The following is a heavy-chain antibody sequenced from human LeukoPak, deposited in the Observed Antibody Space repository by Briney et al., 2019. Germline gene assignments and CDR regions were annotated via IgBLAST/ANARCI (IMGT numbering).Heavy chain of an antibody. CDR3: ARVPSYGDYEFYFGY. CDR2: IWYDGSNK. D-gene: IGHD4-17*01. Sequence: PGRSLRLSCAASGFTFSSYGMHWVRQAPGKGLEWVAVIWYDGSNKYYADSVKGRFTISRDNSKNTLYLQMNSLRAEDTAVYYCARVPSYGDYEFYFGYWGQGTLVTVSS. V-gene: IGHV3-33*01. J-gene: IGHJ4*02. CDR1: GFTFSSYG.